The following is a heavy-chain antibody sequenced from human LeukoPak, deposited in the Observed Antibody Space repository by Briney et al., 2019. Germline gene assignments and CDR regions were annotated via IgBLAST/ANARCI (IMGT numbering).Heavy chain of an antibody. CDR2: IRSKANSYAT. V-gene: IGHV3-73*01. D-gene: IGHD2-2*01. CDR3: TRHVGYCSSTSCTPLFDY. J-gene: IGHJ4*02. CDR1: GFTFSSYA. Sequence: GGSLRLSCAASGFTFSSYAMHWVRQASGKGLEWVGRIRSKANSYATAYAASVKGRFTISRDDSKNMAYLQMNSLKTEDTAVYYCTRHVGYCSSTSCTPLFDYWGQGTLVTVSS.